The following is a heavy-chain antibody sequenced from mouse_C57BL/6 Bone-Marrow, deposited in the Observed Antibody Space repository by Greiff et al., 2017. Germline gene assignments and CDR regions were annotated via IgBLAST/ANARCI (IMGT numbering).Heavy chain of an antibody. CDR3: ARAPQFYYGSSSFAY. J-gene: IGHJ3*01. CDR2: IYIGNGYT. V-gene: IGHV1-58*01. Sequence: EVKLQESGAELVRPGSSVKMSCKTSGYTFTSYGINWVKQRPGQGLEWIGYIYIGNGYTEYNEKFKGKATLTSDTSSSTAYMQLSSLTSEESAIYFCARAPQFYYGSSSFAYWGQGTLVTVSA. CDR1: GYTFTSYG. D-gene: IGHD1-1*01.